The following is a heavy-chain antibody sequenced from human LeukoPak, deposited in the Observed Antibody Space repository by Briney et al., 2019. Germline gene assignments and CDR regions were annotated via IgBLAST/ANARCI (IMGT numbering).Heavy chain of an antibody. CDR2: ITSNGDTT. CDR3: QTDRLGAGDY. Sequence: GGSLRLSCSASGFTFSSYAMHWVRQAPGRGLEYVSAITSNGDTTYYADSVKGRFTISRGNSKNTLYLQMTSLRAEDTAIYYCQTDRLGAGDYCGQGTLVTVSS. V-gene: IGHV3-64D*06. D-gene: IGHD7-27*01. J-gene: IGHJ4*02. CDR1: GFTFSSYA.